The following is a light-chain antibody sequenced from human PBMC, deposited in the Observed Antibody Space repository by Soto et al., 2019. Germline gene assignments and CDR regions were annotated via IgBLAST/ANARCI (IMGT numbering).Light chain of an antibody. Sequence: ETVMTQYKATLSVSPGERATLSCRSSQSVGTNLAWYQQKRGQPPRLLIFGAYARVADIPARFSGSGSGTEFTLTISSLQSEDFAVYYCQQYNNWPPISFGQGTRLEIK. J-gene: IGKJ5*01. CDR2: GAY. V-gene: IGKV3-15*01. CDR1: QSVGTN. CDR3: QQYNNWPPIS.